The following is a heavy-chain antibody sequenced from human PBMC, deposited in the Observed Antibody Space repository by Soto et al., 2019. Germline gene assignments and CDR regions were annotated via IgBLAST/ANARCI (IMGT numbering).Heavy chain of an antibody. CDR1: GDSVSSNSAA. V-gene: IGHV6-1*01. D-gene: IGHD6-6*01. CDR2: TYYRSKWYD. Sequence: PSQTLSLTCLISGDSVSSNSAAWNWIRQSPSRGLEWLGRTYYRSKWYDDYAVSVRSRITINPDTSKNQFSLQLNSVTPEDTAVYYCARVDLRRSSLFWFDPWGQGTLVTVSS. J-gene: IGHJ5*02. CDR3: ARVDLRRSSLFWFDP.